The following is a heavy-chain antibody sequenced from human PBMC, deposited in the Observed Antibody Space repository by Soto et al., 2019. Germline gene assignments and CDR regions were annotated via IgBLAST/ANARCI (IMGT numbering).Heavy chain of an antibody. J-gene: IGHJ5*02. CDR3: ARVVGALGHWFDP. Sequence: ASVKVSCKASGFTFTSYGISWVRQAPGQGLEWMGRISAYNGNTNYAQKLQGRVTMTTDTSTSTAYMELRSLRFDDTAVYYCARVVGALGHWFDPWGQGTLVHRLL. V-gene: IGHV1-18*01. CDR2: ISAYNGNT. CDR1: GFTFTSYG. D-gene: IGHD1-26*01.